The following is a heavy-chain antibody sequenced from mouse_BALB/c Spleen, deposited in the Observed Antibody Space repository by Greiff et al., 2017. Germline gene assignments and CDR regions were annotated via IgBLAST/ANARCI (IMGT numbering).Heavy chain of an antibody. CDR3: ARKSLTGTFDY. Sequence: QVQLQQPGAELVKPGTSVKLSCKASGYNFTSYWINWVKLRPGQGLEWIGDIYPGSGSTNYNEKFKSKATLTVDTSSSTAYMQLSSLASEDSALYYCARKSLTGTFDYWGQGTTLTVAS. V-gene: IGHV1-55*01. CDR2: IYPGSGST. J-gene: IGHJ2*01. CDR1: GYNFTSYW. D-gene: IGHD4-1*01.